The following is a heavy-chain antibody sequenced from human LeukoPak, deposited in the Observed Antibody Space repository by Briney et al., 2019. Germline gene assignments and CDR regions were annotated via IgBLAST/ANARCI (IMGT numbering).Heavy chain of an antibody. J-gene: IGHJ4*02. CDR3: ARAGHPSY. CDR1: GFTFGDYA. CDR2: ITWDSVEI. Sequence: GGSLRLSCSASGFTFGDYAMHWVRQAPGKGPEWVSGITWDSVEIAYADSVKGRFTISRDNAKNSLYLQMNSLRAEDTAVYYCARAGHPSYWGQGTLVTVSS. V-gene: IGHV3-9*01.